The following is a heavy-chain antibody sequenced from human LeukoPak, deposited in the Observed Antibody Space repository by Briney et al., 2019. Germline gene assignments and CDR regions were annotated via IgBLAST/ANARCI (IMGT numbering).Heavy chain of an antibody. Sequence: GGSLRLSCAASGFTFSSYWMSWVRQAPGKGLEWVANIKQDGSEKYYVDSVKGRFTISRDNAKNSLYLHMNSLRAEDTAVYYCARGGMTVAGILSYWGQGTLVTVSS. CDR3: ARGGMTVAGILSY. V-gene: IGHV3-7*01. D-gene: IGHD6-19*01. J-gene: IGHJ4*02. CDR2: IKQDGSEK. CDR1: GFTFSSYW.